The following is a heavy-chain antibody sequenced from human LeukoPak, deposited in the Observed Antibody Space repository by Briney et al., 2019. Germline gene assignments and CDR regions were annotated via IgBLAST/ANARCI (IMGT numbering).Heavy chain of an antibody. Sequence: GGSLRLSCAASGFTFSSYSMNWIRQAPGKGLEWVSSISSSTSYIYYADSVKGRFTISKDNAKNSLYLQMNSLRAADTAVYYCARAGGSTVSHSDYWGQGTLVTVSS. CDR2: ISSSTSYI. CDR1: GFTFSSYS. V-gene: IGHV3-21*01. J-gene: IGHJ4*01. CDR3: ARAGGSTVSHSDY. D-gene: IGHD4-17*01.